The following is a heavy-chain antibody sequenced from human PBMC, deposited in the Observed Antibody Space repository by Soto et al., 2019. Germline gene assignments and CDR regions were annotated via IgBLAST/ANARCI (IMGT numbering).Heavy chain of an antibody. V-gene: IGHV3-66*01. J-gene: IGHJ4*02. Sequence: EVQLVESGGGLVQPGGSLTLACAASGFTVSSNYMSWVRQAPGKVLELVLFIYRDGNTYYADSVKGRFTISRDSSKHTPLLQMNSLRADDTAVYYCASGSGHFIYVYWGQGTLVTVSS. D-gene: IGHD3-9*01. CDR3: ASGSGHFIYVY. CDR1: GFTVSSNY. CDR2: IYRDGNT.